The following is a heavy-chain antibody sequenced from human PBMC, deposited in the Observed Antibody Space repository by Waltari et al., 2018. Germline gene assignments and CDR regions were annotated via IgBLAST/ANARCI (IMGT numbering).Heavy chain of an antibody. CDR1: GFPFAAYA. CDR3: AKGLSVGPPGN. Sequence: EVQLVESGGVVVQPGGSLRLSCAASGFPFAAYAMHWFSQAPWTGLEWVSLISWDGGSTYYADSVKGRFTSSRDNSKNSLYLQMNSLRAEDTALYYCAKGLSVGPPGNWGQGTLVTVSS. V-gene: IGHV3-43D*03. D-gene: IGHD1-26*01. CDR2: ISWDGGST. J-gene: IGHJ4*02.